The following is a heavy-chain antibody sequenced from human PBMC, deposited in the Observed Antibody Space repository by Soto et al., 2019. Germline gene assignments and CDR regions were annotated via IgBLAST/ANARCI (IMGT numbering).Heavy chain of an antibody. CDR3: ATEEDSRALDF. CDR2: ISPVNGNI. Sequence: QVQLVPSGAEVQKHGASVKVSCKASGYTCRNYGISWVLHAPGQGLEWMGWISPVNGNIKLRQKFQGRVTMTTDTSTNIAYMELTSLRSNDPAGFYCATEEDSRALDFGVQGTLVTVS. V-gene: IGHV1-18*01. J-gene: IGHJ4*02. CDR1: GYTCRNYG.